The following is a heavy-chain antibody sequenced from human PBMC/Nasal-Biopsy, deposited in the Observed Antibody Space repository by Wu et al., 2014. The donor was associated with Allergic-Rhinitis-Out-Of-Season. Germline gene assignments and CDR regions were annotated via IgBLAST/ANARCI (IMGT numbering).Heavy chain of an antibody. D-gene: IGHD2-15*01. CDR2: ISSSSGTI. J-gene: IGHJ4*02. CDR3: ARSYTRYFSGYRYYFDY. Sequence: LRLSCAASGFTFNTYSMNWVRQAPGKGLEWVSYISSSSGTIYYADSVKGRFTLSRDNAKNSLYLQMSSLRAEDTAVYYCARSYTRYFSGYRYYFDYWGQGTLVTVSS. CDR1: GFTFNTYS. V-gene: IGHV3-48*04.